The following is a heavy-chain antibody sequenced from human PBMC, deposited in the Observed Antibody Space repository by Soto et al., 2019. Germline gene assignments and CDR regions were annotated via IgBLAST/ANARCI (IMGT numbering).Heavy chain of an antibody. D-gene: IGHD2-2*03. V-gene: IGHV3-30*18. J-gene: IGHJ6*02. CDR2: ISYDGITK. Sequence: GGSLRLSCAASGFTFSRYGMNWVRQAPGKGLEWVALISYDGITKYSADSVKGRFTISRDNSKNTQYLQMNSLRPVDTAVYYCAKGLDIVLVPDAIGPHYYYGVDVCCQGTTLTIS. CDR3: AKGLDIVLVPDAIGPHYYYGVDV. CDR1: GFTFSRYG.